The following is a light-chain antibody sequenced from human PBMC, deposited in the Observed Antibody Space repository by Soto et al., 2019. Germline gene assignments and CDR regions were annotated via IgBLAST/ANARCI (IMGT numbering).Light chain of an antibody. Sequence: EIVLTQSPATLSLSPGDRATLSCRASQSLTTSLAWYQHQPGQAPRLLIYDASNRAAGVPARFSGSGSGTHFTLTSTSLERGDFAVYYCQHRSNWPSLTFGGGTKLEIK. CDR1: QSLTTS. J-gene: IGKJ4*01. CDR2: DAS. V-gene: IGKV3-11*01. CDR3: QHRSNWPSLT.